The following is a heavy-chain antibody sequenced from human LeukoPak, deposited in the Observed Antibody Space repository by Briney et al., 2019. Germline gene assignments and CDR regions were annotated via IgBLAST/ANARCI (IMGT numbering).Heavy chain of an antibody. Sequence: GGSLRLSCAASGFTLSIYWMSWVRQAPGKGLEWVANIKQDGSESHYVDSVKGRFTISRDNAKNSVSLQMNSLRAEDTAVYYCARDQKVGATPYFGMDVWGQGTTVTVSS. CDR1: GFTLSIYW. J-gene: IGHJ6*02. V-gene: IGHV3-7*01. D-gene: IGHD1-26*01. CDR2: IKQDGSES. CDR3: ARDQKVGATPYFGMDV.